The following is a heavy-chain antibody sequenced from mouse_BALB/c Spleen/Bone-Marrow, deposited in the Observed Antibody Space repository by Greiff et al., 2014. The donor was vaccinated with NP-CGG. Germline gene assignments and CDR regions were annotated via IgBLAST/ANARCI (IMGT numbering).Heavy chain of an antibody. V-gene: IGHV14-3*02. D-gene: IGHD1-1*01. CDR2: IDPANGNT. CDR1: GFNIKDTY. J-gene: IGHJ3*01. CDR3: ASYYYSRAWFAY. Sequence: EVKLQESGAELVKPGASVKLSCTASGFNIKDTYMHWVKQRPEQGLEWIGRIDPANGNTKYDPKFQGKATITADTSSNTAYLQLSSLTSEDTAVYYCASYYYSRAWFAYWGQGTLVTVSA.